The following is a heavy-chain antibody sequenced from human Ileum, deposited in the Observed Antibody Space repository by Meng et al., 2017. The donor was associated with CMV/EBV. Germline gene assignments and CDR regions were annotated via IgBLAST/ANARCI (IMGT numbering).Heavy chain of an antibody. Sequence: GESLKISCAASGFTVSKNYMSWVRQAPGKGLEWVSVIYGGGTTYYADSVKGRFTISRDNSRNTLFLQMNSLRAEDTGLFFCAKEPLPPQTWGQGTQVTVSS. CDR2: IYGGGTT. V-gene: IGHV3-53*05. CDR3: AKEPLPPQT. J-gene: IGHJ4*02. CDR1: GFTVSKNY.